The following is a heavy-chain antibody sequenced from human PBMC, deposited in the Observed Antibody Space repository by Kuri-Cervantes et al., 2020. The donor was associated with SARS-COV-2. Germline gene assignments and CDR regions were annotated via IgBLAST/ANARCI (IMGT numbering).Heavy chain of an antibody. CDR1: GGSISSGSYY. CDR3: ARHGSGSYSHFLY. CDR2: IYTSGST. D-gene: IGHD1-26*01. Sequence: SETLSLTCTVSGGSISSGSYYWSWIRQPAGKGLEWIGRIYTSGSTNYNPSLKSRVTMSVDTSKNQFSLKLSSVTAADTAVYYCARHGSGSYSHFLYWGQGTLVTVSS. J-gene: IGHJ4*02. V-gene: IGHV4-61*02.